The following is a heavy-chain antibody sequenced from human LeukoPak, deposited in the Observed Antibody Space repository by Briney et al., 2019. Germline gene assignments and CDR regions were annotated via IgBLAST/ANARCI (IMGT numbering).Heavy chain of an antibody. CDR1: GFTFSDYW. CDR2: IKQDGSEK. V-gene: IGHV3-7*01. CDR3: ARGNRLLEY. Sequence: GGSLRLSCADSGFTFSDYWMSWVRQAPGKGLEWVANIKQDGSEKYYVDSVKGRFTISRDNAKNSLYLQMNSLRAEDTAVYYCARGNRLLEYWGQGTLVTVSS. J-gene: IGHJ4*02.